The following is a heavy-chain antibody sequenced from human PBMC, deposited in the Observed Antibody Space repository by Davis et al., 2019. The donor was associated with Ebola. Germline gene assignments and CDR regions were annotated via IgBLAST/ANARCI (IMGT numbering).Heavy chain of an antibody. V-gene: IGHV3-30*18. J-gene: IGHJ4*02. CDR3: AKDRPVRAAAGHIDY. D-gene: IGHD6-13*01. CDR1: GFTFSSYS. Sequence: PGGSLRLSCAASGFTFSSYSMNWVRQAPGKGLEWVAVISYDGSNKYYADSVKGRFTISRDNSKNTLYLQMNSLRAEDTAVYYCAKDRPVRAAAGHIDYWGQGTLVTVSS. CDR2: ISYDGSNK.